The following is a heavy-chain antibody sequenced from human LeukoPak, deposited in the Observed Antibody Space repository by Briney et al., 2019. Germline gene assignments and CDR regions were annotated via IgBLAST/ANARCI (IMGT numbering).Heavy chain of an antibody. CDR3: ARATYYGSAFDY. D-gene: IGHD3-10*01. CDR1: GYTFTGYY. Sequence: ASVKVSCKASGYTFTGYYMHWVRQAPGQGLEWMGWINPNGGGTEYEQKFQGRVTMTRDTSISTAYMELSSLRSDDTAVYYCARATYYGSAFDYWGQGTLVTVSS. J-gene: IGHJ4*02. V-gene: IGHV1-2*02. CDR2: INPNGGGT.